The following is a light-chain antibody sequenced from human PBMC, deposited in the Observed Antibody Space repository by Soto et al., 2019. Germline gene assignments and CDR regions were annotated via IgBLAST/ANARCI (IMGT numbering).Light chain of an antibody. CDR3: QQYNNWPLT. CDR2: DAS. J-gene: IGKJ4*01. Sequence: EIVMTQSPATLSVSPGERVTLSCRAGQSISSNLAWYQQKPGQAPRLLIYDASTRATGIPARFSGSGSGTEFTITISSLQSEDFAVYHCQQYNNWPLTFGGGNKVEIK. V-gene: IGKV3-15*01. CDR1: QSISSN.